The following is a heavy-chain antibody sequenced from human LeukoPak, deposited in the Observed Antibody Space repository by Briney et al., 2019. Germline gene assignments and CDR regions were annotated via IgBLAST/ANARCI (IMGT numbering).Heavy chain of an antibody. Sequence: ASVKVSCKASGYTFTSYYMHWVRQAPGQGLEWMGIINPSGGSTSYAQKFQGRVTMTRDMSTSTVYMELSSLRSEDTAVYYCARDSNGYYDSSGYRLNAFDIWGQGTMVTVSS. CDR2: INPSGGST. J-gene: IGHJ3*02. CDR1: GYTFTSYY. CDR3: ARDSNGYYDSSGYRLNAFDI. D-gene: IGHD3-22*01. V-gene: IGHV1-46*01.